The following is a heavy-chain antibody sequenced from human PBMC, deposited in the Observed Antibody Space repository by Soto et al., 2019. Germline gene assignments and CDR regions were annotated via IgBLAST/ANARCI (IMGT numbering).Heavy chain of an antibody. J-gene: IGHJ6*02. CDR1: GGTFSSYT. V-gene: IGHV1-69*02. CDR2: IIPILGIA. Sequence: QVQLVQSGAEVKKPGSSVKVSCKASGGTFSSYTISWVRQAPGQGLEWMGRIIPILGIANYAQKFQGRVTITADKSTCTGSMELSSMRSEDTAVYYCARGVEMAAPGYYGIDVWGQGTTVTVSS. CDR3: ARGVEMAAPGYYGIDV.